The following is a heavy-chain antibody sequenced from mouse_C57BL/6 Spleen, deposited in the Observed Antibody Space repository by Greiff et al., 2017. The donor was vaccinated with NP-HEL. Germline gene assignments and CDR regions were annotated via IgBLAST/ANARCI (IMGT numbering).Heavy chain of an antibody. V-gene: IGHV5-4*01. D-gene: IGHD2-4*01. CDR1: GFTFSSYA. CDR2: ISDGGSYT. CDR3: ARVGIRAWFAY. J-gene: IGHJ3*01. Sequence: EVQVVESGGGLVKPGGSLKLSCAASGFTFSSYAMSWVRQTPEKRLEWVATISDGGSYTYYPDNVKGRFTISRDNAKNNLYLQMSHLKSEDTAMYYCARVGIRAWFAYWGQGTLVTVSA.